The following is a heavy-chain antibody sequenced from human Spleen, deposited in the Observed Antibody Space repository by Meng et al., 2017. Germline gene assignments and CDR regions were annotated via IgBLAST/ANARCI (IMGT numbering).Heavy chain of an antibody. D-gene: IGHD6-19*01. Sequence: GESLKISCAASGFTFDDYGMSWVRQAPGKGLEGVSGINWNGGSTGYADSVKGRFTISRDNAKNSLYLQMNSLRAEDTALYYCASDPGIAVDDAFDIWGQGTMVTVSS. CDR1: GFTFDDYG. J-gene: IGHJ3*02. CDR3: ASDPGIAVDDAFDI. CDR2: INWNGGST. V-gene: IGHV3-20*04.